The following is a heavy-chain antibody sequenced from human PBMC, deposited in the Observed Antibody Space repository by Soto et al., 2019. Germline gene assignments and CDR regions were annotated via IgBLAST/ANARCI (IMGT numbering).Heavy chain of an antibody. CDR2: IYHSGST. Sequence: QLQLQESGSGLVKPSQTLSLTCAVSGGSISSGGYSWSWIRQPPGKGLEWIGYIYHSGSTYYNPSLKSRVTISVDRSKNQFSLKLSSVTAADTAVYYCARSKDYYYYGMDVWGQGTTVTVSS. CDR1: GGSISSGGYS. J-gene: IGHJ6*02. CDR3: ARSKDYYYYGMDV. V-gene: IGHV4-30-2*01.